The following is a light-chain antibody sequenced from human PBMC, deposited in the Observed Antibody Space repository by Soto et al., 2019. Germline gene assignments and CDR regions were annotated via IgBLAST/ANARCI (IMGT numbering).Light chain of an antibody. V-gene: IGKV1-39*01. J-gene: IGKJ2*01. CDR3: QQTYSTPYT. CDR2: AAS. CDR1: QSISVY. Sequence: DLQMTQPPSSLSASVGDRVTITCRASQSISVYLNWYQQKPGEAPKLLIYAASSLQSGVPSRFSGSGSGTDFTLTISSLQPEDFATYYCQQTYSTPYTFGQGTKLEIK.